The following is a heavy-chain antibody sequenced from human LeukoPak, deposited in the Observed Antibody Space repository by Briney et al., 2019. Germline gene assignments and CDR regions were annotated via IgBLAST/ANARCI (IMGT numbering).Heavy chain of an antibody. CDR2: IYYSGST. CDR3: ARGGLEYQLLSYFDY. CDR1: GGSISSYY. D-gene: IGHD2-2*01. J-gene: IGHJ4*02. V-gene: IGHV4-59*01. Sequence: SETLSLTCTVSGGSISSYYWSWIRQPPGKGLEWIGYIYYSGSTNYNPSLKSRVTISVDTSKNQFSLKLSSVTAADTAVYYCARGGLEYQLLSYFDYWGQGTLVTVSS.